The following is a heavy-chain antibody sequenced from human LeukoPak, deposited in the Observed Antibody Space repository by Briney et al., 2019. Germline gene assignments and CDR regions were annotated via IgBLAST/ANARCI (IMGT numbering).Heavy chain of an antibody. J-gene: IGHJ4*02. V-gene: IGHV3-23*01. CDR2: ISGSGDGT. CDR3: AKQEGWELGDYYFDY. Sequence: GSLLLSCVASGFRFGDFAMSWVRLAPGKGLEWVSSISGSGDGTYYADSVKGRFTISRDNSRNTMYLRTNSLRAEDTALYYCAKQEGWELGDYYFDYWGQGTLVTVSS. D-gene: IGHD1-26*01. CDR1: GFRFGDFA.